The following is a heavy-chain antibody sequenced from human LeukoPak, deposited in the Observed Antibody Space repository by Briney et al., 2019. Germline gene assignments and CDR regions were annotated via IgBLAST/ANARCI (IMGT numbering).Heavy chain of an antibody. J-gene: IGHJ3*02. CDR3: ARVWNYDFWSGSHGAFDI. CDR2: ISSSSSTI. Sequence: GGSLRLSCAASGFTFSSYSMNWVRQAPGKGLEWVSYISSSSSTIYYADSVKGRFTISRDNAKNSLYLQMNSLRAEDTAVYYCARVWNYDFWSGSHGAFDIWGQGTMVTVSS. V-gene: IGHV3-48*01. CDR1: GFTFSSYS. D-gene: IGHD3-3*01.